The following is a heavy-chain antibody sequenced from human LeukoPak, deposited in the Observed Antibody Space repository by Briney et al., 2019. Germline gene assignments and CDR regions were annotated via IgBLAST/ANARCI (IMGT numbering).Heavy chain of an antibody. CDR3: ARAPYYDYVWGSYRPDY. CDR1: GYTFTGYY. CDR2: INPNSGGT. D-gene: IGHD3-16*02. J-gene: IGHJ4*02. V-gene: IGHV1-2*02. Sequence: ASVKVSCKASGYTFTGYYMHWVRQAPGQGLEWIGWINPNSGGTNYAQKFQGRVTMTRDTSISTAYMELSRLRSDDTAVYYCARAPYYDYVWGSYRPDYWGQGTLVTVSS.